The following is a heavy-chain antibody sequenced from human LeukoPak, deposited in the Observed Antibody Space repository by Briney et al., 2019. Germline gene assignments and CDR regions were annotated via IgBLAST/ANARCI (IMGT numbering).Heavy chain of an antibody. CDR2: INPNSGGT. CDR3: ERVVAKWGLLHY. D-gene: IGHD2-15*01. J-gene: IGHJ4*02. Sequence: ASVKVSCKASGYTFTGYYMHWVRQAPGQGLEWMGWINPNSGGTNYAQKFQGRVTMTRDTSISTAYMELSRLRSDDTAVYYCERVVAKWGLLHYWGQGTLVTVSS. CDR1: GYTFTGYY. V-gene: IGHV1-2*02.